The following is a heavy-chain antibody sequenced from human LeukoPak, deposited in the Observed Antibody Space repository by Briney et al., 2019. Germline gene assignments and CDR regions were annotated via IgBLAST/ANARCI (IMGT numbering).Heavy chain of an antibody. CDR3: ARDPGRGSCFDY. V-gene: IGHV3-7*01. J-gene: IGHJ4*02. Sequence: GESMRLSCAASGFTCSRYWMNWVRQAPEKGLEWVANIKQVGSEMYYVDSVKGRFTISRDNAKNTLYLQMNNLRVGDTAVYYCARDPGRGSCFDYWGQGTLVTVSS. CDR2: IKQVGSEM. D-gene: IGHD2-15*01. CDR1: GFTCSRYW.